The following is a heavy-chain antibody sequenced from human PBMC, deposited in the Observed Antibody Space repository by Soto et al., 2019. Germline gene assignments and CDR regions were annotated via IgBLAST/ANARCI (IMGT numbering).Heavy chain of an antibody. J-gene: IGHJ6*02. CDR1: GYTFTSYY. CDR2: INPSGGST. Sequence: ASVKVSCKASGYTFTSYYMHWVRQAPGQGLEWMGIINPSGGSTSYAQKFQGRVTMTRDTSTSTVYMELSSLRSEDTAVYYCAVRLNSGHYYYYGMDVWGQGTKVTVSS. D-gene: IGHD3-22*01. V-gene: IGHV1-46*01. CDR3: AVRLNSGHYYYYGMDV.